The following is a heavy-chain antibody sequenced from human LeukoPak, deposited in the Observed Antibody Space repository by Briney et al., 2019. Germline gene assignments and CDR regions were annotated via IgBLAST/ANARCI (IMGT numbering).Heavy chain of an antibody. CDR3: AKYSSSSNYYYGMDV. Sequence: GRSLRLSCSAYGFTLSLYPMNWVPQAPGKGLEWVAFISNDGRNDHYADSVKGRFTISRDNAKNAVYMQMNSLRAEDTAVYYCAKYSSSSNYYYGMDVWGQGTTVTVSS. D-gene: IGHD6-13*01. J-gene: IGHJ6*02. CDR2: ISNDGRND. V-gene: IGHV3-30*18. CDR1: GFTLSLYP.